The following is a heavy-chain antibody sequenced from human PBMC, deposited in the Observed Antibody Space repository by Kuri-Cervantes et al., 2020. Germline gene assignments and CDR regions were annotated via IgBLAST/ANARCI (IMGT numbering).Heavy chain of an antibody. V-gene: IGHV3-9*01. CDR3: ARDRLRGTSCMGY. CDR1: SSGGYY. CDR2: ISWNSGSI. J-gene: IGHJ4*02. Sequence: SSGGYYWSWIRQHPGKGLEWVSGISWNSGSIGYADSVKGRFTISRDNAKNSLYLQMNSLRAEDTAVYYCARDRLRGTSCMGYWGQGTLVTDSS. D-gene: IGHD2-2*01.